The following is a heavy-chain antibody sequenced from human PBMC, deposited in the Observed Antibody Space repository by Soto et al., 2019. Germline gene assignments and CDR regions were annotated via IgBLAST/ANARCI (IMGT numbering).Heavy chain of an antibody. J-gene: IGHJ4*02. D-gene: IGHD6-13*01. Sequence: GGSLRLSCAASGFTFSGSAMHWVRQASGKGLEWVGRIRSKANSYATAYAASVKGRFTISRDDSKNTAYLQMNSLKTGDTAVYYCTRAGYSSRWYRLWGQGTLVTVSS. CDR2: IRSKANSYAT. V-gene: IGHV3-73*01. CDR1: GFTFSGSA. CDR3: TRAGYSSRWYRL.